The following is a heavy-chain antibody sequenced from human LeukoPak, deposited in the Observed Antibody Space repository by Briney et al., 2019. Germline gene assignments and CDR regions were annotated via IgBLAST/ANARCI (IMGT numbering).Heavy chain of an antibody. Sequence: GGSLRLSCAASGFTFSDYYMSWIRQAPGKGLERVSGLSGSGGSTFYADSVKGRFTISRDNSKNTLYLQMNSLRVGDTAVYYCAKDRWFGSTSYMDVWGKGTTVTVSS. CDR1: GFTFSDYY. CDR2: LSGSGGST. V-gene: IGHV3-23*01. CDR3: AKDRWFGSTSYMDV. D-gene: IGHD2-2*01. J-gene: IGHJ6*03.